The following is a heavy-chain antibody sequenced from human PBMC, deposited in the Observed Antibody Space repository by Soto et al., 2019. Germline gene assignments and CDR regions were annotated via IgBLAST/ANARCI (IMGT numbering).Heavy chain of an antibody. CDR1: GGSISSGDYY. J-gene: IGHJ6*02. CDR3: ARSSSSWDRYYYYYGMDV. CDR2: IYYSGST. V-gene: IGHV4-30-4*08. Sequence: LSLTCTVSGGSISSGDYYWSWIRQPPGKGLEWIGYIYYSGSTYYNPSLKSRVTISVDTSKNQFSLKLSSVSAADTAVYYCARSSSSWDRYYYYYGMDVWGQGTTVTVSS. D-gene: IGHD6-13*01.